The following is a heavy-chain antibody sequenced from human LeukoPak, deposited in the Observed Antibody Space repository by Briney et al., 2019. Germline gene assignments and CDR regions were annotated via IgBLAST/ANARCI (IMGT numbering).Heavy chain of an antibody. CDR3: AKDRPPKTYYYDSSGYYYDAFDI. V-gene: IGHV3-23*01. CDR2: ISGSGGST. Sequence: GGSLRLSCAASGFTFSSYAMSWVRRAPGKGLEWVSAISGSGGSTYYADSVKGRFTISRDNSKNTLYLQMNSLRAEDTAVYYCAKDRPPKTYYYDSSGYYYDAFDIWGQGTMVTVSS. CDR1: GFTFSSYA. D-gene: IGHD3-22*01. J-gene: IGHJ3*02.